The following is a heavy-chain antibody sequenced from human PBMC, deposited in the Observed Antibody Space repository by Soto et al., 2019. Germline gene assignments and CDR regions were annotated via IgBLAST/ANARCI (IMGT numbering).Heavy chain of an antibody. J-gene: IGHJ6*02. CDR2: IYSGAST. CDR3: ARCPPYSGSYMDF. Sequence: ELQLVETGGGLIQPGGSLRLSCAASGFTVSSNYMSWVRQAPGKGLEWVSVIYSGASTYYADSVKGRLTISRDNSKNTVYLQMNSLRAEDTAVYYCARCPPYSGSYMDFWGQGTTVTVSS. CDR1: GFTVSSNY. V-gene: IGHV3-53*02. D-gene: IGHD1-26*01.